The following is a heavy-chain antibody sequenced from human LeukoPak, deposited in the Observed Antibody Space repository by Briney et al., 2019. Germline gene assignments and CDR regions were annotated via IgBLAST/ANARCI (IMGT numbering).Heavy chain of an antibody. CDR1: GGSVSSGSYL. V-gene: IGHV4-61*02. D-gene: IGHD3-16*01. CDR3: SRDPLGDGMDV. J-gene: IGHJ6*04. CDR2: IYTSGST. Sequence: SETLSLTCTVSGGSVSSGSYLWSWIRQPAGRGLEWLGRIYTSGSTNYNPSLKSRVTISVDTSKNQFSLKLSSVTAADTAVYYCSRDPLGDGMDVWGKGTTDTVSS.